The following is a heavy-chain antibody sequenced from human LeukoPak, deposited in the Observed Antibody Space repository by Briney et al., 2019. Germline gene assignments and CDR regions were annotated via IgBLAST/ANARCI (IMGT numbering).Heavy chain of an antibody. Sequence: PGRSLRLSCAASGFTFSSYGMHWVRQAPGKGLEWVAVISYDGSNKYYADSVKGRFTISRDNSKNTLYLQMNSLRAEDTAVYFCATFDIWGQGTMVTVS. CDR1: GFTFSSYG. V-gene: IGHV3-30*03. CDR3: ATFDI. J-gene: IGHJ3*02. CDR2: ISYDGSNK.